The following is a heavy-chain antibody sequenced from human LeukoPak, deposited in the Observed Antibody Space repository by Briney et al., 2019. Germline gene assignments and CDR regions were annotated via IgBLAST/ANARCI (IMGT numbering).Heavy chain of an antibody. CDR3: ASSEGIAAAGTLVYDY. Sequence: SETLSLTCAVYDGSFSGYYWSWIRQPPGKGLEWIGEINHSGSTNYNPPLKSRVTISVDTSKNQFSLKLSSVTAADTAVYYCASSEGIAAAGTLVYDYWGQGTLVTVSS. V-gene: IGHV4-34*01. J-gene: IGHJ4*02. CDR2: INHSGST. D-gene: IGHD6-13*01. CDR1: DGSFSGYY.